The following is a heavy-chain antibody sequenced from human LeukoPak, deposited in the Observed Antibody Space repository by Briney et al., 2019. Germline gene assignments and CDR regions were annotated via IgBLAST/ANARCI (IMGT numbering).Heavy chain of an antibody. V-gene: IGHV4-39*07. CDR2: IYYSGST. CDR1: GGSISSSSYY. J-gene: IGHJ5*02. CDR3: ARDPGNYGVDP. D-gene: IGHD1-7*01. Sequence: PSETLSLTCTVSGGSISSSSYYWGWIRQPPGKGLEWIGSIYYSGSTYYNPSLKSRVTISVDTSKNQFSLKLSSVTAADTAVYYCARDPGNYGVDPWGQGALVTVSS.